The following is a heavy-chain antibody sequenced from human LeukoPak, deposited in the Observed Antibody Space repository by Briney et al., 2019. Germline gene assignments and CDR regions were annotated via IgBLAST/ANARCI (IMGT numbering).Heavy chain of an antibody. CDR1: GYTFTSYD. J-gene: IGHJ6*02. Sequence: ASVKVSCKASGYTFTSYDINWVRQATGQGLEWMGWMNPNSGNTGYAQKFQGRVTMTRNTSISTAYMELSSLRSEDTAVYYCARRAERYDFWSGYYSYYGMDVWGQGTTVTVSS. CDR2: MNPNSGNT. CDR3: ARRAERYDFWSGYYSYYGMDV. D-gene: IGHD3-3*01. V-gene: IGHV1-8*01.